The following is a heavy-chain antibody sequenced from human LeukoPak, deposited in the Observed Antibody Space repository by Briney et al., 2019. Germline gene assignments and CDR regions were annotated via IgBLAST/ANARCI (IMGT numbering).Heavy chain of an antibody. CDR2: IYTSGST. V-gene: IGHV4-4*07. CDR3: AKDLFAVARYYFDY. J-gene: IGHJ4*02. CDR1: GGSISSYY. Sequence: SETLSLTCTVSGGSISSYYWSWIRQPAGKGLEWIGRIYTSGSTNYNPSLKSRVTMSVDTSKNQFSLKLSSVTAADTAVYYCAKDLFAVARYYFDYWGQGTLVTVSS. D-gene: IGHD6-19*01.